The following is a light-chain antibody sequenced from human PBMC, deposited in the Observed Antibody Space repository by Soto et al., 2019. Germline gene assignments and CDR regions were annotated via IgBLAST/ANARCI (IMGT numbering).Light chain of an antibody. CDR1: QTVTSN. Sequence: EIVMTQSPVTLSVSPGETANLSCRASQTVTSNLAWYQQKPGRSPRLLLSGASTRATGIPARISGSGSGTDFTLTISRLEPEDFAVYYCQQYGSAPFTFGPGTKVDIK. V-gene: IGKV3-15*01. CDR2: GAS. J-gene: IGKJ3*01. CDR3: QQYGSAPFT.